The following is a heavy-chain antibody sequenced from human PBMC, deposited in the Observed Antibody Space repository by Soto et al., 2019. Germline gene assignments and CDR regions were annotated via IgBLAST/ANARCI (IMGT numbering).Heavy chain of an antibody. D-gene: IGHD7-27*01. V-gene: IGHV3-30*18. CDR3: AKWGLSGHGMDV. CDR1: GYIFSNYG. J-gene: IGHJ6*02. CDR2: TSYDGSKK. Sequence: QVQLVESGGGVVQPGRSLRLSCAASGYIFSNYGMHWVRQAPGKGLEGVAVTSYDGSKKYYADSVKGRFTISKDNSKNTVYLQKNSLRIEDTAVYYWAKWGLSGHGMDVWGQGTTVTVSS.